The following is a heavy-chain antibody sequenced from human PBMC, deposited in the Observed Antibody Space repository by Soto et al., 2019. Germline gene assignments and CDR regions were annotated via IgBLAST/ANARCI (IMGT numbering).Heavy chain of an antibody. CDR2: IWYDGSNK. D-gene: IGHD4-17*01. J-gene: IGHJ6*02. CDR3: AREDGDYGPYYYYGMDV. V-gene: IGHV3-33*01. Sequence: GGSLRLSCAASGFTFSSYGMHWVRQAPGKGLEWVAVIWYDGSNKYYADSVKGRFTISRDNSKNTLYLQMNSLRAEDTAVYYCAREDGDYGPYYYYGMDVWGQGTTVTVSS. CDR1: GFTFSSYG.